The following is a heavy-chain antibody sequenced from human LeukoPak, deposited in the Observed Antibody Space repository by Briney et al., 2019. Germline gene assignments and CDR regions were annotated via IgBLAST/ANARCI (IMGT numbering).Heavy chain of an antibody. V-gene: IGHV4-31*03. CDR2: IDDSGST. D-gene: IGHD3-22*01. CDR3: ASYYDSSGYLNWFDP. Sequence: SQTLSLTCTVSGGSISSGGYYWSWIRQHPGKGLEWIGYIDDSGSTYYNPFHKSRVTISVDTSKNQFSLNLSSVTAADTAVYYCASYYDSSGYLNWFDPWGQGTLVTVSS. CDR1: GGSISSGGYY. J-gene: IGHJ5*02.